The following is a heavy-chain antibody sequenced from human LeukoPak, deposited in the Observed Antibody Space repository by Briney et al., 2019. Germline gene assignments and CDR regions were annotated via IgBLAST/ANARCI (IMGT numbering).Heavy chain of an antibody. CDR1: GGTFSRYA. Sequence: ASVKVSCKASGGTFSRYAISWVRQAPGQALEWIGGIIPIFGTANYAQKFQGRVTITADESTSTAYMELSSLRSEDTAVYYCVVGATPVDGWGKGTTVTVS. V-gene: IGHV1-69*13. CDR3: VVGATPVDG. J-gene: IGHJ6*03. D-gene: IGHD1-26*01. CDR2: IIPIFGTA.